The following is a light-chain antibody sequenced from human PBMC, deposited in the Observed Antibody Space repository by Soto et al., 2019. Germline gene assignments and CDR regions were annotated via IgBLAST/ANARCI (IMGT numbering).Light chain of an antibody. J-gene: IGLJ1*01. CDR1: SSDVGGQNA. V-gene: IGLV2-11*01. CDR3: CSYAGNYIYV. CDR2: DVS. Sequence: QSVLTQPRSVSGSPGQSVTISCAGSSSDVGGQNAVSWYQQSPGKAPKLMIYDVSKRSSGVPARFSGSKSGNTASLTISGLQAEDEADYYCCSYAGNYIYVFGTGNKVT.